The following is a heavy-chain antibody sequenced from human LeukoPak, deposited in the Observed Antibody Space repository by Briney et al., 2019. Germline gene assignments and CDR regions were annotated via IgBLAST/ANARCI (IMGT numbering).Heavy chain of an antibody. CDR1: GYTFNTYY. CDR2: INPSGGST. Sequence: GASVKVSCKASGYTFNTYYMHWVRQAPGQGLEWIGIINPSGGSTTYAQKFQGRVTMTRDTSTSTVYMELSSLRSEDTAVYYCARSRRFDYWGQGTLVTVSS. CDR3: ARSRRFDY. J-gene: IGHJ4*02. V-gene: IGHV1-46*02.